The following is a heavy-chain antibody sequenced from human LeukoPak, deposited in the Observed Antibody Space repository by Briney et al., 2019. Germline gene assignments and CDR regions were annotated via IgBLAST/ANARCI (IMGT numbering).Heavy chain of an antibody. D-gene: IGHD1-26*01. Sequence: GGSLRLSCAASGFTFSNYWMNWVRQAPGKGLEWVSSISSSSSYIYYADSVKGRFTISRDNAKNSLYLQMNSLRAEDTAVYYCARGVGATYNWFDPWGQGTLVTVSS. CDR2: ISSSSSYI. J-gene: IGHJ5*02. CDR3: ARGVGATYNWFDP. CDR1: GFTFSNYW. V-gene: IGHV3-21*01.